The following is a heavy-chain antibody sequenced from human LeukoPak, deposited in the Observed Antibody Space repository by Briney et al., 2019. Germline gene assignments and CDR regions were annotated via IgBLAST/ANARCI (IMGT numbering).Heavy chain of an antibody. CDR3: ARDHNDLLTGG. CDR1: GFSFSSYS. CDR2: ISSSSSYI. V-gene: IGHV3-21*01. Sequence: MPGGSLRLSCAASGFSFSSYSMNWVRQAPGKGLEWVSSISSSSSYIYYADSVKGRFTISRDNAKNSLYLQMNSLRAEDTAVYYCARDHNDLLTGGWGQGTLVTVSS. J-gene: IGHJ4*02. D-gene: IGHD3-9*01.